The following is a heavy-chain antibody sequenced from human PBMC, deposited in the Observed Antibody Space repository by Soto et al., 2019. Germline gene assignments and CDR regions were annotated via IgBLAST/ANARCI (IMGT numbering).Heavy chain of an antibody. V-gene: IGHV3-7*03. CDR2: IKQDGSEK. D-gene: IGHD6-6*01. CDR1: GFTFSSYW. J-gene: IGHJ4*01. Sequence: GGSLRLSCAASGFTFSSYWMSWVRQAPGKGLEWVANIKQDGSEKYYVDSVKGRFTISRDNAKNSLYLQMNSLRAEDTAVYYCARIPYSSSSLGEGYWGHGTLVTVSS. CDR3: ARIPYSSSSLGEGY.